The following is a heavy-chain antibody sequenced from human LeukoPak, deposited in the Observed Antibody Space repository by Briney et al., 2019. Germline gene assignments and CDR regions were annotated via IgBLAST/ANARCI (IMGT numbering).Heavy chain of an antibody. Sequence: ASVKVSCKASGYTFTAYYMHWVRQAPGQGLEWMGWINPNSGGTKYAQNLQDRVTMTRDTSISTAYMELSRLRSDDTAVYYCARAFYNWNSNWFDPWGQGTLVTVSS. V-gene: IGHV1-2*02. CDR3: ARAFYNWNSNWFDP. CDR1: GYTFTAYY. D-gene: IGHD1-7*01. CDR2: INPNSGGT. J-gene: IGHJ5*02.